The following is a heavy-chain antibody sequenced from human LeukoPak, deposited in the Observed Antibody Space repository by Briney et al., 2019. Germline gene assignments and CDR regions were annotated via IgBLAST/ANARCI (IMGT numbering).Heavy chain of an antibody. V-gene: IGHV1-8*01. D-gene: IGHD6-19*01. CDR2: MNPNSGNT. CDR3: ARVYFWEYSSGRYYYGMDV. Sequence: ASVKVSCKASGYTFTSYDINWVRQATGQGLEWMGWMNPNSGNTGYAQKFQGRVTMTRNTSISTAYMELSSLRSEDTAVYYCARVYFWEYSSGRYYYGMDVWGQGTTVTVSS. J-gene: IGHJ6*02. CDR1: GYTFTSYD.